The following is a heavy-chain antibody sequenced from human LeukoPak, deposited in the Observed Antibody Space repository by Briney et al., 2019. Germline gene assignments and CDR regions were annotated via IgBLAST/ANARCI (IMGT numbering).Heavy chain of an antibody. V-gene: IGHV4-34*01. CDR2: INHSGST. D-gene: IGHD6-6*01. Sequence: SETLSLTCAVYGGSFSGYYWSWIRQPPGKGLEWIGEINHSGSTNYNPSLKSRVTISVDTSKNQFSLKLSSVTAADTAVYYCARPFSSSSGGWDQGTLVTVSS. J-gene: IGHJ4*02. CDR1: GGSFSGYY. CDR3: ARPFSSSSGG.